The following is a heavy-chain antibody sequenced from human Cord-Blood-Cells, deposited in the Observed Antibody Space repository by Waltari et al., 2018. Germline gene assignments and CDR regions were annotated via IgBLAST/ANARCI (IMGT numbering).Heavy chain of an antibody. D-gene: IGHD6-13*01. J-gene: IGHJ4*02. CDR3: ARDVGSSSWLYYFDY. CDR1: GFTFSSYG. CDR2: IWYDGSNK. Sequence: QVQLVESGGGVVQPGRSLRLSCAASGFTFSSYGMHWVRQAPGKGLEWVAVIWYDGSNKYYADAVKGRFTIARDNSKNTLYLQMNSLRAEDTAVYYCARDVGSSSWLYYFDYWGQGTLVTVSS. V-gene: IGHV3-33*01.